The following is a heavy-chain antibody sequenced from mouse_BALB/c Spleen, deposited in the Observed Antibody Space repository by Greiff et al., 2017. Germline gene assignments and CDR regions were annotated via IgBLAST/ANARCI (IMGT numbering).Heavy chain of an antibody. CDR3: ARDRYDDAMDY. V-gene: IGHV3-2*02. D-gene: IGHD2-14*01. Sequence: EVQGVESGPGLVKPSQSLSLTCTVTGYSITSDYAWNWIRQFPGNKLEWMGYISYSGSTSYNPSLKSRISITRDTSKNQFFLQLNSVTTEDTATYYCARDRYDDAMDYWGQGTSVTVSS. J-gene: IGHJ4*01. CDR2: ISYSGST. CDR1: GYSITSDYA.